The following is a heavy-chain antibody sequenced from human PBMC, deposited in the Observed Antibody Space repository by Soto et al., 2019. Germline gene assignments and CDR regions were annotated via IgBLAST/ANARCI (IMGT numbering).Heavy chain of an antibody. CDR1: GFTFSSYA. D-gene: IGHD6-13*01. CDR2: ISGSGGST. Sequence: EVQLLESGGGLVQPGGSLRLSCAASGFTFSSYAMSWVRQAPGKGLEWVSAISGSGGSTYYADSVKGRFTISRDNSKNTRDLQMNSLSAEDTAVYYGAYSSTPFDYGSQGTLVTVSS. V-gene: IGHV3-23*01. CDR3: AYSSTPFDY. J-gene: IGHJ4*02.